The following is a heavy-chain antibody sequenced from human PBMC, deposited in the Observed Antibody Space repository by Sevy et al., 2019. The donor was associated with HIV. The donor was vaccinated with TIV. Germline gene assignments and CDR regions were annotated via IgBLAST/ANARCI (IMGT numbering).Heavy chain of an antibody. CDR2: IIPIFGTA. J-gene: IGHJ6*02. D-gene: IGHD2-2*02. CDR1: GGTFSSYA. Sequence: ASVKVSCKASGGTFSSYAISWVRQAPGQGLEWMGGIIPIFGTANYAQKFQGRVTITADESTSTAYMELSSLRSEDTAVYYCARGGRIVVVPAAILTHYYYGMDVWGQGTTVTVSS. V-gene: IGHV1-69*13. CDR3: ARGGRIVVVPAAILTHYYYGMDV.